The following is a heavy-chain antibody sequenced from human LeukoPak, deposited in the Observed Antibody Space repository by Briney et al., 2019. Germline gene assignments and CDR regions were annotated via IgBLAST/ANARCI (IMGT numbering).Heavy chain of an antibody. CDR3: ARYGGSGTYFFDY. D-gene: IGHD3-10*01. CDR2: IYTSGST. V-gene: IGHV4-59*10. CDR1: GGSFSGYY. Sequence: SETLYLTCAVYGGSFSGYYWSWIRQPAGKGLEWIGRIYTSGSTNYNPSLKSRVTISLDRSKNQFSLKLSSVTAADTAVYYCARYGGSGTYFFDYWGRGTLVTVSS. J-gene: IGHJ4*02.